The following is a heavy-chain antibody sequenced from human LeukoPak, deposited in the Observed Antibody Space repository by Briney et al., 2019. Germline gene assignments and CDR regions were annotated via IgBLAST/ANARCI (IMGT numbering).Heavy chain of an antibody. CDR1: GFTFSKYG. J-gene: IGHJ4*02. CDR2: IWYDGSNK. V-gene: IGHV3-33*01. CDR3: ARAGYGDPHFDF. D-gene: IGHD4-17*01. Sequence: GGSLRLSCAASGFTFSKYGMHWVRQAPGKGLEWVAAIWYDGSNKYYGDSVKGRFTITRDNSKNTLYLQMNSLRAEDTAAYYRARAGYGDPHFDFWGQGTLVTVSS.